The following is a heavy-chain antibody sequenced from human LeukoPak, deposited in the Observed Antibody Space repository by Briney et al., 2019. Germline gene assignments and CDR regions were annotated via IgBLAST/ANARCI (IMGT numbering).Heavy chain of an antibody. J-gene: IGHJ4*02. Sequence: PGGSLRLSCAASGFTFSSYSILWVREAPGKGLEGVSAISSSNSYIYYADSVKGRFTISRDNAKNSLYLPMNSLRVEDTALYYCARDQAPYCTNGICYERQAYYFDYWGQGTLVTVSS. CDR1: GFTFSSYS. CDR2: ISSSNSYI. D-gene: IGHD2-8*01. V-gene: IGHV3-21*01. CDR3: ARDQAPYCTNGICYERQAYYFDY.